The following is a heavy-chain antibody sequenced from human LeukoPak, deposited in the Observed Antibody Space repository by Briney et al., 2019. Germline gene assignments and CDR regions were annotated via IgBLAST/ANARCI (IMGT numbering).Heavy chain of an antibody. J-gene: IGHJ4*02. V-gene: IGHV1-69*13. CDR3: ARDGRDGYNQSGGDY. CDR2: IIPIFGTA. Sequence: SVKVSFKASGGTFSSYAISWVRQAPGQGLEWMGGIIPIFGTANYAQKFQGRVTITADESTSTAYMELSSLRSEDTAVYYCARDGRDGYNQSGGDYWGQGTLVTVSS. CDR1: GGTFSSYA. D-gene: IGHD5-24*01.